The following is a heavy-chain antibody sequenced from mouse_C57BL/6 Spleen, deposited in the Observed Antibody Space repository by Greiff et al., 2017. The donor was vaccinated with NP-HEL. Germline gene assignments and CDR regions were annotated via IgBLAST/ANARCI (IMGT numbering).Heavy chain of an antibody. CDR1: GFSLTSYG. D-gene: IGHD2-4*01. J-gene: IGHJ3*01. CDR3: ARNRGYYDYEGFAY. V-gene: IGHV2-2*01. CDR2: IWSGGST. Sequence: VQLQQPGPGLVQPSQSLSITCTVSGFSLTSYGVHWVRQSPGKGLEWLGVIWSGGSTDYNAAFISRLSISKDNSKSQVFFKMNSLQADDTAIYYCARNRGYYDYEGFAYWGQGTLVTVSA.